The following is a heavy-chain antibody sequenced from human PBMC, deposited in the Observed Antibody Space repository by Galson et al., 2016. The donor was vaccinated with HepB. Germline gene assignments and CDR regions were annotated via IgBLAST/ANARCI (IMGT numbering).Heavy chain of an antibody. CDR1: GFSLSSSGMC. CDR3: ARNLRIGSYKEINY. CDR2: IDWADDK. D-gene: IGHD1-26*01. Sequence: PALVKPTQTLTLTCTFSGFSLSSSGMCVNWIRQPPGKALEWLALIDWADDKYYSTSLETRLTISKDISKNQVVLTMTNMDPLDSRTYYCARNLRIGSYKEINYWGQGTQVTVSS. V-gene: IGHV2-70*01. J-gene: IGHJ4*02.